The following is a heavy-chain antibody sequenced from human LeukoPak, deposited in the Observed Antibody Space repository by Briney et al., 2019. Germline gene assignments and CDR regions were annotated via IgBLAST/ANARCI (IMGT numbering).Heavy chain of an antibody. D-gene: IGHD5-18*01. CDR3: ARDAPGIIGYDY. CDR1: GYSFISTA. J-gene: IGHJ4*02. CDR2: INTYTGNP. V-gene: IGHV7-4-1*02. Sequence: GASVNVSFTASGYSFISTAVNWVRQAPGQGLEWMGWINTYTGNPTYAQGFIGRFVFSLDTSVSTAYLQISSLRAEDTAIYYCARDAPGIIGYDYWGQGTLVTVSS.